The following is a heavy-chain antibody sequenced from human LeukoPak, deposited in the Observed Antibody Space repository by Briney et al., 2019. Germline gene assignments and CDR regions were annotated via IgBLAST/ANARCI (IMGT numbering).Heavy chain of an antibody. Sequence: ASVKVSCKASGYTFTTYFMYWVRQAPGQGLECMGIINPTAGSTNYAQKFQGRVTVTRDLSTTTVYMELSSLTSEDTAVYYCARLARNAGPFDYWGQGTLVTVSS. CDR1: GYTFTTYF. D-gene: IGHD6-13*01. CDR3: ARLARNAGPFDY. V-gene: IGHV1-46*01. J-gene: IGHJ4*02. CDR2: INPTAGST.